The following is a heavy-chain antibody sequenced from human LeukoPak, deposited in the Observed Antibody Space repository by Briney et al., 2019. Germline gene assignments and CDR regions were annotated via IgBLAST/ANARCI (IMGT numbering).Heavy chain of an antibody. CDR1: GFTFSSYG. Sequence: GGSLRLSCAASGFTFSSYGMHWVRQAPGKGLEWVAVIWYDGSNKYYADSVKGRFTISRDNSKNTLYLQMNSLRAEDTAVYYCARVGGYDNPYFDYWGQGTLVTVSS. V-gene: IGHV3-33*01. D-gene: IGHD3-10*01. J-gene: IGHJ4*01. CDR2: IWYDGSNK. CDR3: ARVGGYDNPYFDY.